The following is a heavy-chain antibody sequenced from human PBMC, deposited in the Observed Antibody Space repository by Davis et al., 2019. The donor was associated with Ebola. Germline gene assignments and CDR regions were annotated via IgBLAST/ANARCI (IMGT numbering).Heavy chain of an antibody. J-gene: IGHJ5*02. CDR1: GYTFAYYP. CDR2: INIGNGNT. CDR3: AREGLASGGFDP. Sequence: ASVKVSCKASGYTFAYYPIHWVRQAPGQRLEWMGWINIGNGNTKYSQKFQGRVTFTRDTSANTVYVEVSSLRSEDTAVFYCAREGLASGGFDPWGQGTLVTV. D-gene: IGHD6-13*01. V-gene: IGHV1-3*04.